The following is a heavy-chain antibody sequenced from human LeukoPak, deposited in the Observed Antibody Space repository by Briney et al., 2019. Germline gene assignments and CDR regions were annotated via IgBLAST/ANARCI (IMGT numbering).Heavy chain of an antibody. J-gene: IGHJ4*02. CDR1: GFTFSNYW. V-gene: IGHV3-74*01. CDR2: INSDGSST. Sequence: SGGSLRLSCAASGFTFSNYWRHWVRQAPGEGLVWVSRINSDGSSTSYADSVKGRFTISRDNAKNTLYLQMNSLRAEDTAVYYCARDLSGTYYIDHWGQGTLVTVSS. D-gene: IGHD1-26*01. CDR3: ARDLSGTYYIDH.